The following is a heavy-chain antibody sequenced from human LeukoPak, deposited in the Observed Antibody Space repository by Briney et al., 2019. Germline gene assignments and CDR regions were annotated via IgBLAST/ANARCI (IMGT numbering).Heavy chain of an antibody. D-gene: IGHD3-22*01. CDR2: IYYSGST. CDR3: ASHSSGYYNWFDP. CDR1: GGSISSYY. V-gene: IGHV4-59*08. Sequence: SETLSLACTVSGGSISSYYWSWIRQPPGKGLEWIGYIYYSGSTNYNPSLKSRVIISVDTSKNQFSLKLSSVTAADTAVYYCASHSSGYYNWFDPWGQGTLVTVSS. J-gene: IGHJ5*02.